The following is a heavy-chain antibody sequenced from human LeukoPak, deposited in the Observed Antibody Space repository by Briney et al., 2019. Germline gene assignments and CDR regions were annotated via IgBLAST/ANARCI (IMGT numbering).Heavy chain of an antibody. CDR2: ISSNGGST. V-gene: IGHV3-64*01. Sequence: GGSLRLSCAAPGFTFSSYAMHWVRQAPGKGLEYVSAISSNGGSTYYANSVKGRFTISRDNSKNTLYLQMGSLRAEDTAVYYCARDYRGYRAPYYFDYWGQGTLVTVSS. CDR3: ARDYRGYRAPYYFDY. CDR1: GFTFSSYA. J-gene: IGHJ4*02. D-gene: IGHD2-15*01.